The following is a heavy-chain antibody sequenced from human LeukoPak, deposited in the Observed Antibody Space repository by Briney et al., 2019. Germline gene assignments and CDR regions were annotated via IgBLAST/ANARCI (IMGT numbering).Heavy chain of an antibody. CDR3: ARASYSYDINGWVPFDY. D-gene: IGHD3-22*01. V-gene: IGHV4-34*01. CDR1: SESFSGYF. CDR2: INYSGST. Sequence: PSETLSLTCTIYSESFSGYFWSWIRQPPGKGLEWIGEINYSGSTNYNPSLKSRVTISGDTSKNQFSLRLSSVTAADTAVYYCARASYSYDINGWVPFDYWGQGTLVTVSS. J-gene: IGHJ4*02.